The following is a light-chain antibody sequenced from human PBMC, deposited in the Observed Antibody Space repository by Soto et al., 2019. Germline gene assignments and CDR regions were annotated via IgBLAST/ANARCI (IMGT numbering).Light chain of an antibody. J-gene: IGLJ1*01. CDR3: AAWDDSLNGQV. Sequence: QSVLTQPPSVSEAPRQRVTISCSGSSSNIGTNAVNWYQQLPGKAPKLLIYYDDLLPSGVSDRFSGSKSGTSASLAISGLQSEDEADYYCAAWDDSLNGQVFGTGTKVTVL. V-gene: IGLV1-36*01. CDR2: YDD. CDR1: SSNIGTNA.